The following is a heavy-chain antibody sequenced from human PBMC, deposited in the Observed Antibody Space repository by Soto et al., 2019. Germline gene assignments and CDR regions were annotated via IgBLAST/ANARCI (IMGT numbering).Heavy chain of an antibody. Sequence: GGSLRLSCAGSGFTFTDYYMTWIRQAPGKGLEWVSYINTLSSAIYYADSVKGRFTISRDNAKNSLYLQMNSLRAEDTAVYYCARRLQWQLRPLDSWGRGTLVTVSS. CDR3: ARRLQWQLRPLDS. D-gene: IGHD6-19*01. V-gene: IGHV3-11*01. CDR1: GFTFTDYY. CDR2: INTLSSAI. J-gene: IGHJ4*02.